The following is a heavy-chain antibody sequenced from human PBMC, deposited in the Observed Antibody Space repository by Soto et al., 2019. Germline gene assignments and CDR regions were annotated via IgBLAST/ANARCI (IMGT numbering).Heavy chain of an antibody. CDR3: ARAYSSSEYFQH. Sequence: SETLSLTCTVSGGSISSYYWSWIRQPPGKGLEWIGYIYYSGSTNYNPSLKSRVTISVDTSKNQFSLKLSSATAADTAVYYCARAYSSSEYFQHWGQGTLVTVSS. V-gene: IGHV4-59*01. CDR2: IYYSGST. J-gene: IGHJ1*01. CDR1: GGSISSYY. D-gene: IGHD6-6*01.